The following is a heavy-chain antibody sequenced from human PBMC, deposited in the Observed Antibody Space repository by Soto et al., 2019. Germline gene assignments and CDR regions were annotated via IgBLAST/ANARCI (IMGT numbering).Heavy chain of an antibody. D-gene: IGHD2-2*02. J-gene: IGHJ5*02. CDR2: IIAIFGTA. CDR3: ARDGVWGYCSSTSCYTGVWFDP. V-gene: IGHV1-69*01. CDR1: GGTFSSYA. Sequence: QVQLVQSGAEVKKPGSSVKVSCKASGGTFSSYAISWVRQAPGQGLEWMGGIIAIFGTANYAQKFQGRVTITADESTSTAYMELSSLRSEDTAVYYCARDGVWGYCSSTSCYTGVWFDPWGQGTLVTVSS.